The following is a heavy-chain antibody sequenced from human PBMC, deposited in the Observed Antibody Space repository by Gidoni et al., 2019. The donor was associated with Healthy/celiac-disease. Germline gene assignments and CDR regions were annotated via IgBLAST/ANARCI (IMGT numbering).Heavy chain of an antibody. J-gene: IGHJ4*02. Sequence: QVQLVESGGGLVRPRGALRLSCAASGFTFSDYYMSWIRQVPGKGVEWVLYISSSGITIYYSDSVKGRFTISRDNAKNSLYLQMHSLRAEDTAVYYCARAYYGPDYWGQGTLVTVSS. CDR2: ISSSGITI. D-gene: IGHD3-10*01. CDR3: ARAYYGPDY. V-gene: IGHV3-11*01. CDR1: GFTFSDYY.